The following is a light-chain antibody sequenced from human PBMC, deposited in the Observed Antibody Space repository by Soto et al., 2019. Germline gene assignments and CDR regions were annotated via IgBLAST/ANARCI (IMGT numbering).Light chain of an antibody. CDR2: AAS. Sequence: DIQMTQSPSSLSASVGDRVTITCRASQGISNYLAWYQQKPGKVPELLIYAASTLQSGVPSRFSGSGSGTDFRLPISRLQPEDVATYFCHKYNHAPTFGGGTKVEIK. CDR1: QGISNY. V-gene: IGKV1-27*01. CDR3: HKYNHAPT. J-gene: IGKJ4*01.